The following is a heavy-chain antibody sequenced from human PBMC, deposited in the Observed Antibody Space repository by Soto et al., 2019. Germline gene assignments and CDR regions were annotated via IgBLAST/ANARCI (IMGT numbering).Heavy chain of an antibody. CDR3: ARGRYNWNYADWFDP. Sequence: PGGSLRLSCAASGFTFSDYYMSWIRQAPGKGLEWVSYISSSGSTIYYADSVKGRFTISRDNAKNSLYLQMNSLRAEDTAVYYCARGRYNWNYADWFDPWGQGTLVTVSS. CDR2: ISSSGSTI. D-gene: IGHD1-7*01. J-gene: IGHJ5*02. V-gene: IGHV3-11*01. CDR1: GFTFSDYY.